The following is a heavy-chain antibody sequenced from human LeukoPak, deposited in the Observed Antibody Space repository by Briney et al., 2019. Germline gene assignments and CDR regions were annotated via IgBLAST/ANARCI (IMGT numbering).Heavy chain of an antibody. Sequence: SETLSLTCTVSGGSISSYYWTWIRQPAGKRLEWIRRIYTSGGTNYNPSLKSRVTMSVDKSKNQISLNLASLTAADAALYYCAGRGSSSGTFDVWGPGTFVTVSS. V-gene: IGHV4-4*07. CDR2: IYTSGGT. J-gene: IGHJ3*01. CDR1: GGSISSYY. CDR3: AGRGSSSGTFDV. D-gene: IGHD2-2*01.